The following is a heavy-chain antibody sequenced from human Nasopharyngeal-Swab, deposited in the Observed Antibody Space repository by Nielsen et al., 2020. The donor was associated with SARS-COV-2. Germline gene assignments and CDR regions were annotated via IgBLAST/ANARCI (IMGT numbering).Heavy chain of an antibody. CDR2: IYYRGST. Sequence: SETLSLTCTVSGGSISSRSHYWGWIRQTPGKGQEWIGRIYYRGSTYYNPSFKSRVTISVDTSKNQYSLKLSSVTAADTAVYYCARHGVVVTANLLDYWGQGTLVTVSS. CDR3: ARHGVVVTANLLDY. CDR1: GGSISSRSHY. V-gene: IGHV4-39*01. J-gene: IGHJ4*02. D-gene: IGHD2-21*02.